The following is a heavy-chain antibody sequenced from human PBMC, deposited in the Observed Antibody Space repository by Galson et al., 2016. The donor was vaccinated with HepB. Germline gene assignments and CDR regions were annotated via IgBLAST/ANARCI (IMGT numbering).Heavy chain of an antibody. CDR1: GFTFSNYA. J-gene: IGHJ4*02. Sequence: SLRLSCAASGFTFSNYAMSWVRQAPGKGLEWVSAISGSGGSPYYADSVKGRFTISRDDSKNTLYLQMNSLRVEDSAIYYCTTWLSHHFDYWGQGTLVTVSS. V-gene: IGHV3-23*01. CDR2: ISGSGGSP. D-gene: IGHD6-19*01. CDR3: TTWLSHHFDY.